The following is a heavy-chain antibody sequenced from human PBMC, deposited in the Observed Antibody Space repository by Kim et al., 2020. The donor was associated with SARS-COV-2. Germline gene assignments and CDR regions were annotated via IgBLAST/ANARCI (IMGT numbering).Heavy chain of an antibody. CDR3: ARDWWRFGELLSYRYYYGMDV. Sequence: SVKVSCKASGGTFSSYAISWVRQAPGQGLEWMGRIIPILGIANYAQKFQGRVTITADKSTSTAYMELSSLRSEDTAVYYCARDWWRFGELLSYRYYYGMDVWGQGTTVTVSS. CDR2: IIPILGIA. V-gene: IGHV1-69*04. D-gene: IGHD3-10*01. J-gene: IGHJ6*02. CDR1: GGTFSSYA.